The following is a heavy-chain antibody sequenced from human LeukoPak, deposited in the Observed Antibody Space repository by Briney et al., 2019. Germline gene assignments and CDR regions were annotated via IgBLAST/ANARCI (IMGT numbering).Heavy chain of an antibody. CDR3: AKDSIVGAPG. Sequence: PGGSLRFSCAASGFTFDDYAMHWVRQAPGKGLEWVSGISWNSGSIGYADSVKGRFTISRDNAKNSLYLQMNSLRAEDTALYYCAKDSIVGAPGWGQGTLVTVSS. J-gene: IGHJ4*02. CDR2: ISWNSGSI. CDR1: GFTFDDYA. D-gene: IGHD1-26*01. V-gene: IGHV3-9*01.